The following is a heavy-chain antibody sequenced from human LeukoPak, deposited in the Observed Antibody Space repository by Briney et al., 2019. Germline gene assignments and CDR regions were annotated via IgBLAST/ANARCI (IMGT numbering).Heavy chain of an antibody. D-gene: IGHD6-19*01. CDR3: ARGRGYSSGWGHYYYSIDV. J-gene: IGHJ6*03. V-gene: IGHV4-39*01. Sequence: PSETLSLTCTVSGGSISSSSYHWGWIRQPPGKGLEWIGSIYYGGNTYYNPSLKSRVTISVDTSTNQFSLKLTSVTAADTSVFYCARGRGYSSGWGHYYYSIDVWGQGTTVTVS. CDR1: GGSISSSSYH. CDR2: IYYGGNT.